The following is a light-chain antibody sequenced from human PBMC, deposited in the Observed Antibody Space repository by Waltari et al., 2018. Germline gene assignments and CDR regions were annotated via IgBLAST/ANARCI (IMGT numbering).Light chain of an antibody. CDR3: SSYTSTNTII. CDR2: DVS. J-gene: IGLJ2*01. V-gene: IGLV2-14*03. Sequence: QSALAQSASVSGSPGQSITISCPGTGSDIGYYNFVSCYQQHHGKAPKLLIFDVSRCSSGVSHRFSGSKSGNTASLTISGLQAEDEADYYCSSYTSTNTIIFGGGTKVTVL. CDR1: GSDIGYYNF.